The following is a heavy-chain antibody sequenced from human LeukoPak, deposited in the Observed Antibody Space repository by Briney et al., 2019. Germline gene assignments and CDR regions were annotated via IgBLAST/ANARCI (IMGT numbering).Heavy chain of an antibody. V-gene: IGHV3-23*01. D-gene: IGHD5-18*01. CDR3: AKDKGYSYGINAFDI. CDR2: ISGSGGST. J-gene: IGHJ3*02. CDR1: GFTFSSYA. Sequence: AGGSLRLSCAASGFTFSSYAMSWVRQAPGKGLEWVSAISGSGGSTYYADSVKGRFTISRDNSKNTLYLQMNSLRAEDTAVYYCAKDKGYSYGINAFDIWGQGTMVTVSS.